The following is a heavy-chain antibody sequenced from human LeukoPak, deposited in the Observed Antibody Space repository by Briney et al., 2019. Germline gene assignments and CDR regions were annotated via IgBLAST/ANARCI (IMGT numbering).Heavy chain of an antibody. Sequence: PSETLSPTCTVSGGSISSSSYYWGWIRQPPGKGLEWIGSIYYSGSTYYNPSLKSRVTISVDTSKNQFSLKLGSVTAADTAVYYCARELTRFDPWGQGTLVTVSS. V-gene: IGHV4-39*02. CDR3: ARELTRFDP. D-gene: IGHD2-15*01. J-gene: IGHJ5*02. CDR2: IYYSGST. CDR1: GGSISSSSYY.